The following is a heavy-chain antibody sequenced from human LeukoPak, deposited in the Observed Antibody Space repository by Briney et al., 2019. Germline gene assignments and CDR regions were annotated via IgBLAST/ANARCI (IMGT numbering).Heavy chain of an antibody. Sequence: GGSLRLSCAASGVSLTGFTFSHFYMTWIRQAPGKGLEWVSYISSSGSTIYYADSVKGRFTISRDNAKNSLYLQMNSLRAEDTAVYYCARYLREIQLWLDSGAVFDYWGQGTLVTVSS. V-gene: IGHV3-11*01. J-gene: IGHJ4*02. CDR1: GVSLTGFTFSHFY. D-gene: IGHD5-18*01. CDR2: ISSSGSTI. CDR3: ARYLREIQLWLDSGAVFDY.